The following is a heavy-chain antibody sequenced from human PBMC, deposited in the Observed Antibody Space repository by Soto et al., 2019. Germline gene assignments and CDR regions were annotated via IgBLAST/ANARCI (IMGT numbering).Heavy chain of an antibody. V-gene: IGHV1-18*01. Sequence: ASVKVSCKASGYTFISYGISWVRQAPGQGLEWMGWTTAYNGNTIYAQKFQGRVTMTTDTSTSTVYMELRSLRSDDTAVYYCARGRHCSRTSCYVDSMDVWGQGTTVTVSS. CDR1: GYTFISYG. J-gene: IGHJ6*02. CDR3: ARGRHCSRTSCYVDSMDV. D-gene: IGHD2-2*01. CDR2: TTAYNGNT.